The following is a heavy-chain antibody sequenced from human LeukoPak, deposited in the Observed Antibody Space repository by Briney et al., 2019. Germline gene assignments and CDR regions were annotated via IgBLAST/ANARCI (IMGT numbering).Heavy chain of an antibody. Sequence: GGSLRLSRAASVFTFSDYYMSWIRQAPGKGLERGSYISSSGSTIYYADSVKGRFTISRDNAKNSLYLQMNSLRAEDTAVYSCARNLRYFDWSLRTNAFDCGGQGTVVTVSA. D-gene: IGHD3-9*01. CDR3: ARNLRYFDWSLRTNAFDC. CDR2: ISSSGSTI. CDR1: VFTFSDYY. V-gene: IGHV3-11*04. J-gene: IGHJ3*01.